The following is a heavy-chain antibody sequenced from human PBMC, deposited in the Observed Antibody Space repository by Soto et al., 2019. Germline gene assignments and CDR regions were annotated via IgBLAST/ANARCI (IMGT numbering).Heavy chain of an antibody. CDR1: GFTFSSYG. V-gene: IGHV3-30*18. D-gene: IGHD2-2*01. Sequence: HPGGSLRLSCAASGFTFSSYGMHWVRQAPGKGLEWVAVISYDGSNKYYADSVKGRFTISRDNSKNTLYLQMNSLRAEDTAVYYCANLPLSPFDYWGQGTLVTVSS. CDR2: ISYDGSNK. J-gene: IGHJ4*02. CDR3: ANLPLSPFDY.